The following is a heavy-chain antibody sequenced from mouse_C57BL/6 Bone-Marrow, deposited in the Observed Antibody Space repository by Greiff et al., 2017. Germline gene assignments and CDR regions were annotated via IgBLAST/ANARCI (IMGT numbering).Heavy chain of an antibody. J-gene: IGHJ1*03. D-gene: IGHD2-3*01. CDR2: INPSDSYT. V-gene: IGHV1-50*01. CDR1: GYTFTSYW. Sequence: QVQLQQPGAELVKPGASVKLSCKASGYTFTSYWMQWVKQRPGQGLEWIGEINPSDSYTNYNQKFKGKGTLTVDTSSSTAYMQLSSRTSEDSAVYYCARDGGHWYFDVWGTGTTVTVSS. CDR3: ARDGGHWYFDV.